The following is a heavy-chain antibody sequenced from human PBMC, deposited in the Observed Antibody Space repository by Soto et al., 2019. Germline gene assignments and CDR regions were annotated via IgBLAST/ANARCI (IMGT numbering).Heavy chain of an antibody. D-gene: IGHD5-12*01. CDR2: INHSGST. CDR1: GGSFSGYY. J-gene: IGHJ4*02. Sequence: QVQLQQWGAGLLKPSETLSLTCAVYGGSFSGYYWSWIRQPPGKGLEWIGEINHSGSTNYNPSLKSRVTISVDTSKNQFSLKLSSVTAADTAVYYCAGQWLRRLDYWGQGTLVTVSS. V-gene: IGHV4-34*01. CDR3: AGQWLRRLDY.